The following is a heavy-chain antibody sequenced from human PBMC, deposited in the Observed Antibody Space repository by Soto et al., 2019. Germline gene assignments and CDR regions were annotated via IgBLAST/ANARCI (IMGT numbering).Heavy chain of an antibody. J-gene: IGHJ5*02. CDR1: GGSISSYY. CDR2: IYYSGST. CDR3: ARYYYAGLYPCVDP. D-gene: IGHD3-10*01. Sequence: SETLSLTCTVSGGSISSYYWSWIRQPPGKGLEWIGYIYYSGSTNYNPSLKSRVTISVDTSKNQFSLKLSSVTAADTAVYYCARYYYAGLYPCVDPWGQGTLVTVSS. V-gene: IGHV4-59*01.